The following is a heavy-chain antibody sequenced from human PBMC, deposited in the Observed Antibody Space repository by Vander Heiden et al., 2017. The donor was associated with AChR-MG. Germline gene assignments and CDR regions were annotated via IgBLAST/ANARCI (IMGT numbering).Heavy chain of an antibody. CDR2: ISGSGGCT. V-gene: IGHV3-23*01. CDR3: AKDRGGGRWLQLPYFDY. D-gene: IGHD5-12*01. J-gene: IGHJ4*02. CDR1: GFTFSSYA. Sequence: EVQLLESGGGLVQTGGFLRLSCPASGFTFSSYAMSWVRQAPGKGLEWVSAISGSGGCTYYADSVKGRFTISRDNSKNTLYLQMNSLRAEDTAVYYCAKDRGGGRWLQLPYFDYWGQGTLVTVSS.